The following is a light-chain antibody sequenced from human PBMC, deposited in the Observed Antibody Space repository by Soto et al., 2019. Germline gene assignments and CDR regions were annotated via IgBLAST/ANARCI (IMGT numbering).Light chain of an antibody. CDR1: SSDVGGYNY. V-gene: IGLV2-14*01. Sequence: QSALTQPASVSGSPGQSITISCTGTSSDVGGYNYVSWYQQHPGKAPKLMISEVSNRPSGVSHRFSGSKSGNTASLTISGLQAEDEADYYCSSYSISTTPLVFGTGTKLTV. CDR3: SSYSISTTPLV. CDR2: EVS. J-gene: IGLJ1*01.